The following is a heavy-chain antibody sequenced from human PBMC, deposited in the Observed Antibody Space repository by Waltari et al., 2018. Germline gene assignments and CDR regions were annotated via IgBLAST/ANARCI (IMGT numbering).Heavy chain of an antibody. J-gene: IGHJ5*02. CDR2: DGVSGGKT. V-gene: IGHV3-23*01. Sequence: EVQLLESGGGLEQPGGSLRLSCVASGFTFSSYYMSWVRQAPGKGWEGVGVDGVSGGKTYYEDSVKGRLTISRDDSKNTLYLQMNSLRVEDTAVYYCAKGPATRTNWFDPWGQGTLVTVSS. CDR1: GFTFSSYY. CDR3: AKGPATRTNWFDP. D-gene: IGHD1-26*01.